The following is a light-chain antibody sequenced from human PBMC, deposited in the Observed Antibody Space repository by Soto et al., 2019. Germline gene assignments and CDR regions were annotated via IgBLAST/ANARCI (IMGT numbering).Light chain of an antibody. CDR2: QDN. V-gene: IGLV6-57*04. J-gene: IGLJ3*02. CDR3: HSYDSSAPGV. Sequence: NFMLTQPHSVSESPGKTVTISCTRSGGSIANNYVQWYQQRPGSAPTPVIFQDNERPSGVPDRFSGSIDSSSNSASLTISGLRTEDEADYYCHSYDSSAPGVFGGGTKLTVL. CDR1: GGSIANNY.